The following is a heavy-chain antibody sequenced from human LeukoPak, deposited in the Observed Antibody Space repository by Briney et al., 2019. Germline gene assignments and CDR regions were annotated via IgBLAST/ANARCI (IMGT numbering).Heavy chain of an antibody. D-gene: IGHD2-21*02. CDR3: ARAYCGGDCYNSRGWFDP. CDR1: GYSISSGYY. V-gene: IGHV4-38-2*02. CDR2: IYHSGTT. J-gene: IGHJ5*02. Sequence: SETLSLTCTVSGYSISSGYYWGWIRQPPGKGLEWIGTIYHSGTTYYNPSLKSRVAIPVDTSKNQFSLKLSSVTAADTAIYYCARAYCGGDCYNSRGWFDPWGQGTLVTVSS.